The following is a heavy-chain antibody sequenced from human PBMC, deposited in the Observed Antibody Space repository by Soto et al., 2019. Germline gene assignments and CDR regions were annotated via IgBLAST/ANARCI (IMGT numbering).Heavy chain of an antibody. V-gene: IGHV1-8*01. J-gene: IGHJ5*02. Sequence: ASVKVSCKASGCTFSSYDINWVRQATGQGLEWMGWMNPNSGNTGYAQKFQGRVIMTRNTSISTAYMELNSLRSEDTAVYYCARYDYYGSGSYYKSWFDPWGQGTLVTVSS. D-gene: IGHD3-10*01. CDR2: MNPNSGNT. CDR1: GCTFSSYD. CDR3: ARYDYYGSGSYYKSWFDP.